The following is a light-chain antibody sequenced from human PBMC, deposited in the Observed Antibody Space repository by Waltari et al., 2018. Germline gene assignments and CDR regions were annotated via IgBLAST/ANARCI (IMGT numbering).Light chain of an antibody. CDR2: GKN. CDR1: SLRASY. CDR3: SSRDSSASHVL. J-gene: IGLJ2*01. Sequence: SSELTPAPAVSVALGQTVRITCQGASLRASYASWYQQKSGQAPILVLFGKNKRPSGIPDRFSGYNSETTTSLTITGAQAEDEADYYCSSRDSSASHVLFAGGTKLTVL. V-gene: IGLV3-19*01.